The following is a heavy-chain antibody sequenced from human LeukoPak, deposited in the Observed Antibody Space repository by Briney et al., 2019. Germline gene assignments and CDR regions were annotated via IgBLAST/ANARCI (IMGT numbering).Heavy chain of an antibody. Sequence: GGSLRLSCAASGFSFSSYSMSWVRQAPGKGLEWVSVIYSGGSTYYADSVKGRFTISRDNSKNTLYLQMNSLRAEDTAVYYCARVGGYNWEYYFDYWGQGTLVTVSS. CDR2: IYSGGST. CDR1: GFSFSSYS. CDR3: ARVGGYNWEYYFDY. D-gene: IGHD5-24*01. V-gene: IGHV3-53*01. J-gene: IGHJ4*02.